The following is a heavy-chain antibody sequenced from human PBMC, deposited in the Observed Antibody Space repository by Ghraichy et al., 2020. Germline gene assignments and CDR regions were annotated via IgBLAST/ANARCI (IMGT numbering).Heavy chain of an antibody. J-gene: IGHJ4*02. D-gene: IGHD6-13*01. Sequence: GGSLRLSCAASGFAFSSTWMSWVRQAPGKGVEWVANIKEDGSDEYYVDSVKGRFTISRDNAKNSLYLQMNSLRAEDTAVYYCARSWYGCFDSWGQGTLVTVSS. CDR1: GFAFSSTW. V-gene: IGHV3-7*01. CDR3: ARSWYGCFDS. CDR2: IKEDGSDE.